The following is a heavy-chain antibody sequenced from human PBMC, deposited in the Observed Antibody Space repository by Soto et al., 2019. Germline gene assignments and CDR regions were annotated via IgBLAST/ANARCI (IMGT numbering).Heavy chain of an antibody. D-gene: IGHD2-2*01. Sequence: SVKVSCKASGGTFSSYAISWVRQAPGQGLEWMGGIIPIFGTANYAQKFQGRATITADESTSTAYMELSSLRSEDTAVYYCARVHLGYCSSTSCYSSGANYYYYGMDVWGQGTTVTVSS. CDR3: ARVHLGYCSSTSCYSSGANYYYYGMDV. CDR1: GGTFSSYA. CDR2: IIPIFGTA. V-gene: IGHV1-69*13. J-gene: IGHJ6*02.